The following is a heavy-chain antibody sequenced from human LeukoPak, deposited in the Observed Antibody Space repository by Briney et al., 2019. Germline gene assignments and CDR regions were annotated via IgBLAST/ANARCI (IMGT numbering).Heavy chain of an antibody. CDR1: GFTFSSYG. D-gene: IGHD5-24*01. V-gene: IGHV3-30*19. J-gene: IGHJ4*02. Sequence: GGSLRLPCAASGFTFSSYGMHWVRQAPGKGLEWVAVISYDGSNKYYADSVKGRFTISRDNSKNTLYLQMNSLRAEDTAVYYCARDPEMATISGFDYWGQGTLVTVSS. CDR2: ISYDGSNK. CDR3: ARDPEMATISGFDY.